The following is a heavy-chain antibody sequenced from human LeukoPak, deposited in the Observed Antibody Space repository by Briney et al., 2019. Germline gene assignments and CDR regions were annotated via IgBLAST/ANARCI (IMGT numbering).Heavy chain of an antibody. CDR1: GFTFSNYW. V-gene: IGHV3-74*01. D-gene: IGHD3-9*01. CDR3: GRELDWLPTLDY. Sequence: PGGSLRLSCAASGFTFSNYWMHWVRQAPGKGLVWVSRINSDGSSTRYADSVKGRFTISRDNAKNTLYLQMNSQRAEDTAVYYCGRELDWLPTLDYWGQGTLVTVSS. CDR2: INSDGSST. J-gene: IGHJ4*02.